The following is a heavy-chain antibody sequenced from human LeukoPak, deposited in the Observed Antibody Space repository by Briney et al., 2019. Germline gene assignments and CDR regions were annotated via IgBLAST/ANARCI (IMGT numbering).Heavy chain of an antibody. V-gene: IGHV1-3*03. Sequence: ASVKVSRKASGYTFTSYAMHWVRQAPGQRLEWMGWINAGNGNTKYSQEFQGRVTITRDTSASTAYMELSSLRSEDMAVYYCARDRRYCSGGSCYSLGAFDIWGQGTMVTVSS. CDR1: GYTFTSYA. CDR2: INAGNGNT. J-gene: IGHJ3*02. D-gene: IGHD2-15*01. CDR3: ARDRRYCSGGSCYSLGAFDI.